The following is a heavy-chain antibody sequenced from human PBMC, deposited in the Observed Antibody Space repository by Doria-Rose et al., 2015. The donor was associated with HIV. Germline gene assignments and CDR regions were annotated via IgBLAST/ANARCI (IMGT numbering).Heavy chain of an antibody. D-gene: IGHD6-13*01. Sequence: ETGPVLVKPTETLTLTCTVSGVSLSSPGMGVSWIRQPPGKALEWLANIFSDDERSYKPSLESRLTISRGTSKSQVVLTMTDMDPVDTATYYCARIKSSRWYHKYYFDFWGQGTLVIVSA. CDR2: IFSDDER. V-gene: IGHV2-26*01. J-gene: IGHJ4*02. CDR1: GVSLSSPGMG. CDR3: ARIKSSRWYHKYYFDF.